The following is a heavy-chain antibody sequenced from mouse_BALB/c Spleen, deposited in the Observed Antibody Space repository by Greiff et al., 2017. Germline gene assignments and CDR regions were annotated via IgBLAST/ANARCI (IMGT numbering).Heavy chain of an antibody. CDR3: AREGPIYYDYDWFAY. J-gene: IGHJ3*01. Sequence: EVQLQESGGGLVKPGGSLKLSCAASGFTFSSYAMSWVRQSPEKRLEWVAEISSGGSYTYYPDTVTGRFTISRDNAKNTLYLEMSSLRSEDTAMYYCAREGPIYYDYDWFAYWGQGTLVTVSA. CDR1: GFTFSSYA. CDR2: ISSGGSYT. D-gene: IGHD2-4*01. V-gene: IGHV5-9-4*01.